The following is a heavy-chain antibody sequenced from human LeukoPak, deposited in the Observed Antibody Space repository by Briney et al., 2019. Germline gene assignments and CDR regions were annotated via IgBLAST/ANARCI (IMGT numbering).Heavy chain of an antibody. J-gene: IGHJ4*02. V-gene: IGHV3-23*01. Sequence: PGGSLRLSCAASGFTFSNYAMSWVRQAPGKGLEWVSSISGSAASTYYADSVKGRFTISRDISKNTVYLQMNSLRVEDTAVYYCAKDFYWAFDYWGQGTLVTVSS. CDR3: AKDFYWAFDY. D-gene: IGHD2-8*02. CDR1: GFTFSNYA. CDR2: ISGSAAST.